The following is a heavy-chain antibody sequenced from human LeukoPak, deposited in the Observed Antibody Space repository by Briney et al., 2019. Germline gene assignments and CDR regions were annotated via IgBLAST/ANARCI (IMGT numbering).Heavy chain of an antibody. CDR1: GYSISTSYY. Sequence: SETLSLTCTVSGYSISTSYYWGWIRQPPGKGLEWIGSIYHSGNTYYNPSLKSRVTISVDTSKNQFSLKLNSVTAADTAVYYCARDRGSWFMDVWGKGTTVTVSS. CDR3: ARDRGSWFMDV. V-gene: IGHV4-38-2*02. CDR2: IYHSGNT. J-gene: IGHJ6*03. D-gene: IGHD6-13*01.